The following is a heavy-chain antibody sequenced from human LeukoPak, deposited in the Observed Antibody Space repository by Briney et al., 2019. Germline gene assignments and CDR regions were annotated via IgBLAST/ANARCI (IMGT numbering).Heavy chain of an antibody. CDR1: GGSISSYY. CDR2: FYYSGST. Sequence: PSETLSLTCTVSGGSISSYYWSWIRQPPGKGLEWIGYFYYSGSTNYNPSLKSRVTISVDTSKNQFSLKLSSVTAADTAVYYCARDRYDSSGYYYVPGYYYYYMDVWGKGTTVTVSS. CDR3: ARDRYDSSGYYYVPGYYYYYMDV. J-gene: IGHJ6*03. D-gene: IGHD3-22*01. V-gene: IGHV4-59*01.